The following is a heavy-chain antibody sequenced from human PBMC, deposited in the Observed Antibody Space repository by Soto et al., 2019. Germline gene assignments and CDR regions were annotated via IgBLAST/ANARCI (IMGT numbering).Heavy chain of an antibody. Sequence: SSETLSLTCTVSGGSISSYYWSWIRQPPGKGLEWIGYIYYSGSTNYNPSLKSRVTISVDTSKNQFSLKLSSVTAADTAVYYCARAYYDFWSGYRRPYDAFDIWGQGTMVTVSS. CDR1: GGSISSYY. D-gene: IGHD3-3*01. CDR3: ARAYYDFWSGYRRPYDAFDI. J-gene: IGHJ3*02. CDR2: IYYSGST. V-gene: IGHV4-59*01.